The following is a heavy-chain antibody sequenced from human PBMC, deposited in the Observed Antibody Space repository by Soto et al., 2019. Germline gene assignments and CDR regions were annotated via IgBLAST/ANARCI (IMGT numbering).Heavy chain of an antibody. CDR1: GFIFDVYG. CDR3: ARAHTTGWHYFDN. Sequence: QVQLVESGGGVVQPGRSLRLSCEASGFIFDVYGMHWVRQAPGKGLEWLAVIWFDGSKQNYVDSVKGRFTISRDNSKNTLYLQMISLRPEDTAVYYCARAHTTGWHYFDNWGQGALVTVSS. D-gene: IGHD6-19*01. CDR2: IWFDGSKQ. J-gene: IGHJ4*02. V-gene: IGHV3-33*01.